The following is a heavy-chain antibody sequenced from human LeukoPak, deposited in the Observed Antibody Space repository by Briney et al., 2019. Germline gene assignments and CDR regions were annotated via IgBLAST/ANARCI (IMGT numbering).Heavy chain of an antibody. J-gene: IGHJ4*02. CDR3: ARGRKSGTYKYYFDY. V-gene: IGHV3-64*01. D-gene: IGHD1-26*01. CDR2: ISSNGGYI. Sequence: GGSLRLSCAGSGFSFSTYALHWVRQAPGKGLEYVSGISSNGGYIYYSNSVKGRFTISRDNSKNTVYLQMGSLRAEDTAVYYCARGRKSGTYKYYFDYWGQGTLVTVSS. CDR1: GFSFSTYA.